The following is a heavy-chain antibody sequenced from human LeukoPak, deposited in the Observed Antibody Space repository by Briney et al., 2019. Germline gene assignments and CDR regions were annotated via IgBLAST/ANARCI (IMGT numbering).Heavy chain of an antibody. Sequence: ASVKVSCKASGGTFSSYAISWVRQAPGQGLEWMGWINTNTGNPTYAQGFTGRFVFSLDTSVSTAYLQISSLKAEDTAVYYCARKWGGYCTNGICPFDYWGQGTLVTVSS. V-gene: IGHV7-4-1*02. D-gene: IGHD2-8*01. CDR2: INTNTGNP. CDR1: GGTFSSYA. CDR3: ARKWGGYCTNGICPFDY. J-gene: IGHJ4*02.